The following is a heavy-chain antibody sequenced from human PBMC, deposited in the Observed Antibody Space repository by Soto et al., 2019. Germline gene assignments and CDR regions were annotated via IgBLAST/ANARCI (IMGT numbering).Heavy chain of an antibody. CDR1: GSTFSSSE. D-gene: IGHD3-3*01. J-gene: IGHJ6*02. Sequence: EVQLVESGGGLVQPGGSLRLSCAASGSTFSSSEMHWVRQAPGKGLEWLSYISKSSSVIYYADSVKGRFTISRDNANNLLYLQMNRLRAEDTAVYFCASVNLRFSYGIDVWGQGTTVTVSS. CDR3: ASVNLRFSYGIDV. CDR2: ISKSSSVI. V-gene: IGHV3-48*03.